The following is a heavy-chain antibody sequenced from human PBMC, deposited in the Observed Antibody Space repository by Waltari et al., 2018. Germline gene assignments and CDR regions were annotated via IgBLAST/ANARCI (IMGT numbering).Heavy chain of an antibody. CDR2: FIPIFGTA. J-gene: IGHJ4*02. Sequence: QVQLVQSGAEVKKPGSSVKVSCKASGGTFSSYAISWVRQAPGQGLEWMGGFIPIFGTANYAHKFQGRVTITADKSTCTAYMELSSLRSEDTAVYYCARLTYYDFWSGYCYWGQGTLVTVSS. CDR1: GGTFSSYA. CDR3: ARLTYYDFWSGYCY. V-gene: IGHV1-69*14. D-gene: IGHD3-3*01.